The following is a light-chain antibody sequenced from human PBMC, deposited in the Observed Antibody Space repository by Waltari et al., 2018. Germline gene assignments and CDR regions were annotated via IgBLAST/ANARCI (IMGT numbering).Light chain of an antibody. CDR2: DVS. V-gene: IGKV3-11*01. CDR3: QQRNKWPVT. CDR1: QSVANY. Sequence: DILLTQSPATLSLSPGDRATLSCRASQSVANYLDWYQQKPGQAPRLLIYDVSNRATDIPARFSGSGFATDFTLTISDLKPEDIAVYYCQQRNKWPVTFGGGTKVEIK. J-gene: IGKJ4*01.